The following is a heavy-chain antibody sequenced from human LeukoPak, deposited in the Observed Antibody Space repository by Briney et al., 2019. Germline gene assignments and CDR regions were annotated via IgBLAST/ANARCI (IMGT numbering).Heavy chain of an antibody. CDR3: ARGRGYGMDV. J-gene: IGHJ6*02. V-gene: IGHV4-31*03. Sequence: SETLSLTCTVSGGSINSGGHYCNWIRQHPGKGLEWIGYIYYSGSTYYNPSLKSRLTILVDTSKNQFSLKLSSVTAADTAVYYCARGRGYGMDVWGQGTTVTVSS. CDR2: IYYSGST. CDR1: GGSINSGGHY.